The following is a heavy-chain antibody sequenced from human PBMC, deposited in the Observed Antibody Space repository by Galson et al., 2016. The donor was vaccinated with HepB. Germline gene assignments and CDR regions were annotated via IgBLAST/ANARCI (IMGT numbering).Heavy chain of an antibody. CDR1: GFIFSNYW. CDR2: ISSDGSDT. Sequence: SLRLSCAASGFIFSNYWMHWVRQAPGKGLVWVSRISSDGSDTKYADSVKGRFTISRDNTKNTLYLQMNSLRAEDAAVYYWTRVPYFDWPHDCWGQGTLVTVSS. CDR3: TRVPYFDWPHDC. V-gene: IGHV3-74*03. J-gene: IGHJ4*02. D-gene: IGHD3-9*01.